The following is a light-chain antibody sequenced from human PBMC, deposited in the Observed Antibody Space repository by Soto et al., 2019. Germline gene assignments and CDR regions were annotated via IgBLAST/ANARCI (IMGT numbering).Light chain of an antibody. CDR3: QQYGT. CDR2: GAS. J-gene: IGKJ3*01. V-gene: IGKV3-20*01. Sequence: EIVLTQSPGTLSLSPGERATLSCRASQSISSTYLAWYQQKPGQPPRLLIYGASSRAAGIPDRFSGSGYGTDFTLTISRLEPEDFAVYYCQQYGTFGPGTKVDTK. CDR1: QSISSTY.